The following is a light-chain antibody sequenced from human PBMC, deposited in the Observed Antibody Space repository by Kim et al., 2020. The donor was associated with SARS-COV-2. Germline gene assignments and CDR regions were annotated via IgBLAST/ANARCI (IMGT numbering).Light chain of an antibody. CDR1: RLGDKY. CDR2: QDT. V-gene: IGLV3-1*01. J-gene: IGLJ2*01. CDR3: QVWDSTTTV. Sequence: SVSPGQTASITCSGDRLGDKYACWYQQKPGQSPVVVIYQDTKRPSGIPERFSGSNSGNTATLTISGTQAMDEADYYYQVWDSTTTVFGGGTQLTVL.